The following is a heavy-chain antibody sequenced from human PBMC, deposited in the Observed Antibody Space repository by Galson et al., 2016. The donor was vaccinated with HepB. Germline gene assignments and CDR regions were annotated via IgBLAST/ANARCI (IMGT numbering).Heavy chain of an antibody. CDR2: ISWNSGSI. D-gene: IGHD6-13*01. CDR3: AKDALVYSSSWLHGGGDY. CDR1: GFTFDDYA. J-gene: IGHJ4*02. Sequence: SLRLSCADSGFTFDDYAMHWVRQAPGKGLEWVSGISWNSGSIGYEDSVKGRFTISRDNAKNSLYLQMNSLRAEDTALYYCAKDALVYSSSWLHGGGDYWGQGTLVTVSS. V-gene: IGHV3-9*01.